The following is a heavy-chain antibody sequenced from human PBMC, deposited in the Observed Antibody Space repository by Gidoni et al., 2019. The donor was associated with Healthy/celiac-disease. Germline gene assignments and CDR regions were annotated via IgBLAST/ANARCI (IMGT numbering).Heavy chain of an antibody. CDR2: INPSSGGT. D-gene: IGHD3-3*01. Sequence: QVQLVQSGAEVKKPGASVKVSCKASGYTFTGYSLPWVRQAPEQGLEWMGRINPSSGGTNYAQKFQGRVTMTRDTSISTAYMELSRLRSDDTAVYYCARDVPRFLEWSNGVYYYYYYGMDVWGQGTTVTVSS. CDR3: ARDVPRFLEWSNGVYYYYYYGMDV. CDR1: GYTFTGYS. J-gene: IGHJ6*02. V-gene: IGHV1-2*06.